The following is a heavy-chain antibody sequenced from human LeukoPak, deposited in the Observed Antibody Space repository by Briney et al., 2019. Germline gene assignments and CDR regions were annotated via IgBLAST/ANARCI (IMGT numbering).Heavy chain of an antibody. CDR3: ARGSGDPVDTAMDYIDD. Sequence: PSETLSLTCAVYGGSLSGYYWSWIRQSPGKGLEGIGEINHSGSTNYNPSLKTRVTISVDTNNNQFSLKLSSVTAADTAVYYSARGSGDPVDTAMDYIDDWGQGTPVTVSS. CDR2: INHSGST. D-gene: IGHD5-18*01. CDR1: GGSLSGYY. V-gene: IGHV4-34*01. J-gene: IGHJ4*02.